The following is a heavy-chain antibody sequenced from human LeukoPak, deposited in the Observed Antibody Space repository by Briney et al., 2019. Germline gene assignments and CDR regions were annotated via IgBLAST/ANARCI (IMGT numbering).Heavy chain of an antibody. J-gene: IGHJ6*02. CDR2: ISSNGGST. V-gene: IGHV3-64*01. D-gene: IGHD2-2*01. CDR1: GFTFSTYA. Sequence: GGSLRLSCAASGFTFSTYAMHWVRQAPGKGLEYVSAISSNGGSTYYANSVKGRFTISRDNAKNSLYLQMNSLRAEDTAVYYCARERPGSIVVVPAARYGMDVWGQGTTVTVSS. CDR3: ARERPGSIVVVPAARYGMDV.